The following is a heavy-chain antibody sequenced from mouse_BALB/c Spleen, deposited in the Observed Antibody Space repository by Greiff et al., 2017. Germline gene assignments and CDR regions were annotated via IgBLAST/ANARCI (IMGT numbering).Heavy chain of an antibody. Sequence: VKLVESGPGLVAPSQSLSITCTVSGFSLTSYGVHWVRQPPGKGLEWLGVIWAGGSTNYNSALMSRLSISKDNSKSQVFLKMNSLQTDDTAMYYCARELGLRTYAMDYWGQGTSVTVSS. V-gene: IGHV2-9*02. J-gene: IGHJ4*01. D-gene: IGHD3-1*01. CDR1: GFSLTSYG. CDR3: ARELGLRTYAMDY. CDR2: IWAGGST.